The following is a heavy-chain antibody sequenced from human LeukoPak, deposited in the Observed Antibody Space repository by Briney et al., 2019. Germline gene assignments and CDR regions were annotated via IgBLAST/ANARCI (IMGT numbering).Heavy chain of an antibody. CDR3: ARDGPKYCSSTSCYGTLDY. D-gene: IGHD2-2*01. CDR2: IYYSGST. J-gene: IGHJ4*02. Sequence: PSETLSLTCTVSGGSISSRDYYWSWIRQPPGKGLEWIGYIYYSGSTYYNQSRKSRVTISVDTSKNQFSLKLSSVTAADTAVYYCARDGPKYCSSTSCYGTLDYWGQGTLVTVSS. CDR1: GGSISSRDYY. V-gene: IGHV4-30-4*01.